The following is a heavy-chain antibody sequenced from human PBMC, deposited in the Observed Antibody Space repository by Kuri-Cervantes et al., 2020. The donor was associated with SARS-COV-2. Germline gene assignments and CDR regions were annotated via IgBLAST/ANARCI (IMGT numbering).Heavy chain of an antibody. J-gene: IGHJ4*02. CDR3: ARDEGPSLFVYFDY. CDR1: GYTFTSYG. CDR2: ISAYNGNT. Sequence: ASVKVSCKASGYTFTSYGISWVRQAPGQGLEWMGWISAYNGNTNYAQKLQGRVTMTRDTSISTAYMELSRLRSDDTAVYYCARDEGPSLFVYFDYWGQGTLVTVSS. D-gene: IGHD2-21*01. V-gene: IGHV1-18*01.